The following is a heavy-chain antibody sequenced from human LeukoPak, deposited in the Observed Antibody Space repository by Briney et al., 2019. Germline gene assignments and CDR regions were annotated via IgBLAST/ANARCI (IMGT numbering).Heavy chain of an antibody. D-gene: IGHD1-26*01. J-gene: IGHJ4*02. CDR1: GFSFSSYA. CDR2: ISGDGTRT. V-gene: IGHV3-23*01. Sequence: GGSLRLSCAASGFSFSSYAMTWARQAPVKGLEWVSAISGDGTRTYYADSVKGRFTISRDNSKNTLYLQMNSLRAEDTAVYYCARGFWDSDYWGQGTLVTVSS. CDR3: ARGFWDSDY.